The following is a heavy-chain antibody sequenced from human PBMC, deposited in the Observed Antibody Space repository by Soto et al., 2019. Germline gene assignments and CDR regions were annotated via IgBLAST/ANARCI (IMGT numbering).Heavy chain of an antibody. V-gene: IGHV3-7*01. J-gene: IGHJ1*01. CDR3: VTWADAADEDYFHH. Sequence: EVQLVESGGGLVQPGGSLRLSCAASGFRFTSSWMSWVRQAPGKGLEWVAHINQNGGQKYYVDSAKGRFTISRDNAKPSLYLRMNSLRVEDTAVFYCVTWADAADEDYFHHWGQGTLVTVSS. D-gene: IGHD3-16*01. CDR1: GFRFTSSW. CDR2: INQNGGQK.